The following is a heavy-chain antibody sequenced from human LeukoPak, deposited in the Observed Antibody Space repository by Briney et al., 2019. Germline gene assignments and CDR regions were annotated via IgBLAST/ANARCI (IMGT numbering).Heavy chain of an antibody. D-gene: IGHD3-22*01. CDR3: ARGRAYYYDSSGYYLPVPAFDY. V-gene: IGHV3-53*01. J-gene: IGHJ4*02. CDR1: GFTVRGDY. CDR2: VYGGGTT. Sequence: PGGSLRLSRVASGFTVRGDYMTWVRQAPGKGLERVSFVYGGGTTYYEDSVKGRFTISRDSSKNTLFLQMNSLRVGDTAVYYCARGRAYYYDSSGYYLPVPAFDYWGQGTLVTVSS.